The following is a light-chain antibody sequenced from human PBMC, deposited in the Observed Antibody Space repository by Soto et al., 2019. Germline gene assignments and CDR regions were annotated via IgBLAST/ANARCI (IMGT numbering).Light chain of an antibody. J-gene: IGKJ2*02. CDR1: QTVSSNY. Sequence: EIVLTQSPGTLSLSPGESATLSCRAGQTVSSNYLAWYQQKPGQAPRLLIHGASNRATGIPDRFSGSGSGTDFTLTISRLEPEDSAVYYCQQFGSPWTFGQGTRLEI. V-gene: IGKV3-20*01. CDR3: QQFGSPWT. CDR2: GAS.